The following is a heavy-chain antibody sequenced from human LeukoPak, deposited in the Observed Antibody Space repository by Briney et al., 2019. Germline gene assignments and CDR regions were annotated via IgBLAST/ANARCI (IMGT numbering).Heavy chain of an antibody. Sequence: GGSLRLSCAASGFTFDDYGMSWVRQAPGKGLEWDSGINWNGGSTGYADSVKGRFTISRDNSKNTLYLQMNSLRAEDTAVYYCAKAAGYCSGGNCFDYWGQGTLLTVSS. V-gene: IGHV3-20*04. J-gene: IGHJ4*02. CDR2: INWNGGST. CDR1: GFTFDDYG. D-gene: IGHD2-15*01. CDR3: AKAAGYCSGGNCFDY.